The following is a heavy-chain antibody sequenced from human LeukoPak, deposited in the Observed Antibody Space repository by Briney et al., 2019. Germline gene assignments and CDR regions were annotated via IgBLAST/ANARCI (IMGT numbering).Heavy chain of an antibody. V-gene: IGHV4-4*07. D-gene: IGHD3-10*01. CDR2: IYTSGST. CDR3: ARLYGSGSYVVY. CDR1: GGSSSSCY. Sequence: SETLSLTCTVSGGSSSSCYWSWIRQPAGKGLEWIGRIYTSGSTTYNPSLKSRVTISVDTSKNQFSLKLSSVTAADTAVYYCARLYGSGSYVVYWGQGTLVTVSS. J-gene: IGHJ4*02.